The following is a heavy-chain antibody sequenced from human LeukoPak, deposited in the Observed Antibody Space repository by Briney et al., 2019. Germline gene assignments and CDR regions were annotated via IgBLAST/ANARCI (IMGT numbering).Heavy chain of an antibody. CDR1: GFTFSSYA. J-gene: IGHJ4*02. D-gene: IGHD2-2*01. Sequence: PGRSLRLSCAASGFTFSSYAMHWVRQAPGKGLEWVAVISYDGSNKYYADSVKGRFTISRDNSKNTLYLQMNSLRAEDTAVYYCARVGCSSTSCYFGGDYYFDYWGQGTLVTVSS. V-gene: IGHV3-30*04. CDR2: ISYDGSNK. CDR3: ARVGCSSTSCYFGGDYYFDY.